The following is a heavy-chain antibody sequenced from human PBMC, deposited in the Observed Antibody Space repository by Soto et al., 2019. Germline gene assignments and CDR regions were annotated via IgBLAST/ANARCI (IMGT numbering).Heavy chain of an antibody. D-gene: IGHD6-19*01. V-gene: IGHV3-30*18. CDR3: AKPIAVAGTGHFDY. Sequence: GGSLRLSCTASGFSFSIYGMHWVRQAPGKGLEWVTLVSSDGAKTYYADSVKGRFTVSRDNSKNSLYLQMNSLRPDDTAVYYCAKPIAVAGTGHFDYWG. CDR2: VSSDGAKT. CDR1: GFSFSIYG. J-gene: IGHJ4*01.